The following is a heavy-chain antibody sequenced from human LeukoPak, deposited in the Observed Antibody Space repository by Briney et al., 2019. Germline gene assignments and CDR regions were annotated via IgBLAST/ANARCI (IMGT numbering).Heavy chain of an antibody. Sequence: GGSLRLSCAASGFTFSNYGIHWVRQAPGKGLEWVAFIRYDGSNKYYADSVKGRFTISRDNSKNTLYLQMNSLRTEDTAVYYCAREGYSYGLADYWGQGTLVTVSS. D-gene: IGHD5-18*01. J-gene: IGHJ4*02. CDR1: GFTFSNYG. CDR2: IRYDGSNK. CDR3: AREGYSYGLADY. V-gene: IGHV3-30*02.